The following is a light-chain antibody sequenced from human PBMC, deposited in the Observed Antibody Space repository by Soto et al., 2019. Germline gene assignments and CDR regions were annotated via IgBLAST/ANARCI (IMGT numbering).Light chain of an antibody. J-gene: IGLJ2*01. Sequence: QSVLTQPASVSGSPGQSITISCTGTSSDVGGYNYVSWYQQHPGKAPKLMIYDVSNRPSGVSNRFSGSKSGNTVSLTISGLQAEDEAEYYCSSYTSSSTLVFGGGTKVTVL. CDR2: DVS. CDR1: SSDVGGYNY. V-gene: IGLV2-14*01. CDR3: SSYTSSSTLV.